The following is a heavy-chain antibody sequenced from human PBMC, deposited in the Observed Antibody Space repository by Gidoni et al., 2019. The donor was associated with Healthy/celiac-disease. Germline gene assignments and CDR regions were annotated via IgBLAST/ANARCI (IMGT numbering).Heavy chain of an antibody. CDR2: INPNSGGT. CDR1: GYTFTGYH. CDR3: AREAPLDYYDSSGGLGY. D-gene: IGHD3-22*01. J-gene: IGHJ4*02. V-gene: IGHV1-2*02. Sequence: QVQLVQSGAEVKKPGSSVKVSCKAYGYTFTGYHMHWVRQAPGQGLEWMGWINPNSGGTNYAQKFQGRVTMTRDTSISTAYMELSRLRSDDTAVYYCAREAPLDYYDSSGGLGYWGQGTLVTVSS.